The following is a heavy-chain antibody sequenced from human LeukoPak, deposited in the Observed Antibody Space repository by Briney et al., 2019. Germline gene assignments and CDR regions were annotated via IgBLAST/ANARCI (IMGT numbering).Heavy chain of an antibody. D-gene: IGHD2-21*02. V-gene: IGHV4-31*03. J-gene: IGHJ5*02. CDR1: GGSISSGGYY. Sequence: MPSETLSLTCTVSGGSISSGGYYWSWIRQHPGKGLEWIGYIYYSGSTYYNPSLKSRVTISVDTSKNQFSLKLSSVTAADTAVYYCAREGPAYCGGDCSDQHWFDPWGQGTLVTVSS. CDR2: IYYSGST. CDR3: AREGPAYCGGDCSDQHWFDP.